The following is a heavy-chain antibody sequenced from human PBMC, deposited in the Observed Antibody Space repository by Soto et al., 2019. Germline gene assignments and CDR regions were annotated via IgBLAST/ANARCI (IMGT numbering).Heavy chain of an antibody. CDR2: INAYNGNT. CDR3: ARVLPPFDP. V-gene: IGHV1-18*01. CDR1: GYTFTSYG. Sequence: QVQLVQSGAEVKKPGASVKVSCKASGYTFTSYGISWVRQAPGQGLEWMGWINAYNGNTNYAQKLQGRVTMTTDTSTSTAHMELRSLRSDHTAVSDGARVLPPFDPWGQGTLVTVSS. J-gene: IGHJ5*02.